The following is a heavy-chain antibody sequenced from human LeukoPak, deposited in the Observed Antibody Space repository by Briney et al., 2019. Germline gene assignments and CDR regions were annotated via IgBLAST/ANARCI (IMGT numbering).Heavy chain of an antibody. D-gene: IGHD3-9*01. CDR3: GKTDIYFNPIDY. Sequence: GTLSLTCAVSGVSIISSEWWIWVRQPPGQGLEWIGEIHRAGRTRYNPSLKSRVTISMDYSKNQFSLKLTSVTAADTAIYYCGKTDIYFNPIDYWGPGSLVTVSS. J-gene: IGHJ4*02. V-gene: IGHV4-4*02. CDR2: IHRAGRT. CDR1: GVSIISSEW.